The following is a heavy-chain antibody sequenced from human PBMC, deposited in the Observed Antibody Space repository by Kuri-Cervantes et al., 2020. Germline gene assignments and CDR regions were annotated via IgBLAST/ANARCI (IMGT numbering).Heavy chain of an antibody. CDR3: ARMTDTAMVSGAFDI. CDR2: IYPDDSDT. J-gene: IGHJ3*02. Sequence: GGSLRLSCKGSGYTFTNYWIGWVRQMPGKGLEWMGIIYPDDSDTTYSPSFEGQVTFSADKSISTAYLQWSSLKASDTAMYYCARMTDTAMVSGAFDIWGQGTMVTVSS. D-gene: IGHD5-18*01. V-gene: IGHV5-51*01. CDR1: GYTFTNYW.